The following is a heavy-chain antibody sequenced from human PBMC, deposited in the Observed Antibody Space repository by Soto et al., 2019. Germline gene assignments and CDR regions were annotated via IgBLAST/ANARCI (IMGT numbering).Heavy chain of an antibody. CDR2: IYYSGST. Sequence: SETLSLTCTVSGGSISSSSYYWGWIRQPPGKGLEWIGSIYYSGSTYYNPSLKIRVTISVDTSKNQFSLKLSSVTAADTAVYYCARLKFREGSVWFDPWGHGTLVTVSS. V-gene: IGHV4-39*01. J-gene: IGHJ5*02. CDR3: ARLKFREGSVWFDP. CDR1: GGSISSSSYY.